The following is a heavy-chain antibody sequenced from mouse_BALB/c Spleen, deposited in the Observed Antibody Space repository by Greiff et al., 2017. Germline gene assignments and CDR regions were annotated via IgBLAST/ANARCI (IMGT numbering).Heavy chain of an antibody. J-gene: IGHJ4*01. Sequence: EVQLQQSGTVLARPGASVKMSCKASGYTFTSYWMHWVKQRPGQGLEWIGAIYPGNSDTSYNQKFKGKAKLTAVTSTSTAYMELSSLTNEDSAVYYCGYDYDDYAMDYWGQGTSVTVSS. D-gene: IGHD2-4*01. V-gene: IGHV1-5*01. CDR1: GYTFTSYW. CDR2: IYPGNSDT. CDR3: GYDYDDYAMDY.